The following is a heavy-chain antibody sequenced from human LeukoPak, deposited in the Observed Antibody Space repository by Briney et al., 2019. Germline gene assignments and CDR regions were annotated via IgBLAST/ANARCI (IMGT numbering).Heavy chain of an antibody. D-gene: IGHD2-8*01. Sequence: SSETLSLTCAVYGGSFSGYYWSWIRQPPGKGLEWIGEINHSGSANYNPSLKSRVTISVDTSENQFSLKLSSVTAADTAVYYCARGAYCTNGVCHRRAFDIWGQGTMVTVSS. J-gene: IGHJ3*02. V-gene: IGHV4-34*01. CDR2: INHSGSA. CDR1: GGSFSGYY. CDR3: ARGAYCTNGVCHRRAFDI.